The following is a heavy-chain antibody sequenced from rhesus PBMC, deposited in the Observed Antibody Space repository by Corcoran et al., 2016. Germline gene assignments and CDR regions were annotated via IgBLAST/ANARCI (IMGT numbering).Heavy chain of an antibody. D-gene: IGHD3-9*01. CDR3: TREGGYGYFDY. CDR2: IRIASSYI. CDR1: GFTFSDYY. Sequence: EVQLVESGGGLVQPGGSLRLSCAASGFTFSDYYMSWVRQAPGKGLEWVSSIRIASSYIYYADSVKGRFTISRDNAKNSLSLQMNSLKTEDTAVYYCTREGGYGYFDYWGQGVLVTVSS. V-gene: IGHV3S16*01. J-gene: IGHJ4*01.